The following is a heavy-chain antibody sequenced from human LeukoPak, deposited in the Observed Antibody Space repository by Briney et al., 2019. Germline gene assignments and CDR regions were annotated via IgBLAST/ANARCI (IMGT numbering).Heavy chain of an antibody. J-gene: IGHJ4*02. V-gene: IGHV4-39*07. CDR3: ARGSHDYANLDY. Sequence: SETLSLTCTVSGGSISSSSYYWGWIRQPPGKGLEWIGSIYYSGSTYYNPSLKGRVTISVDTSKNQFSLKLSSVTAADTAVYYCARGSHDYANLDYWGQGTLVTVSS. CDR2: IYYSGST. CDR1: GGSISSSSYY. D-gene: IGHD4-17*01.